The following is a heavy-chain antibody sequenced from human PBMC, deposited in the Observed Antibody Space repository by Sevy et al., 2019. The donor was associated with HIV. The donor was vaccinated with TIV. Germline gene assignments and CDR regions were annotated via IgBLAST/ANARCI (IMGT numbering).Heavy chain of an antibody. V-gene: IGHV1-18*01. CDR1: GYTFITYR. Sequence: ASVKVSCKVSGYTFITYRITWVRQAPGQGLEWMGWISPHNGDTNYAQKLQGRVTMITDTSANTAYMKVRGLRYDGTAVYYCARAYCSGGRCYSLAYWGQGTLVTVSS. D-gene: IGHD2-15*01. CDR2: ISPHNGDT. CDR3: ARAYCSGGRCYSLAY. J-gene: IGHJ4*02.